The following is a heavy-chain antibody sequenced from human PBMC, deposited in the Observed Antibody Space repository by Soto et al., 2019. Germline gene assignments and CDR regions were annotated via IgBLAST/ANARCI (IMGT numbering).Heavy chain of an antibody. CDR1: GYTFTSYG. J-gene: IGHJ5*02. CDR3: ARVKSSGWFNWFDP. CDR2: ISAYNGYT. V-gene: IGHV1-18*01. D-gene: IGHD6-19*01. Sequence: ASVKVSCKASGYTFTSYGISWVRQAPGQGLEWMGWISAYNGYTNYAQKLQGRVTMTTDTSTSIAYMELRSLRSDDTAVYYCARVKSSGWFNWFDPWGQRTLVTVSS.